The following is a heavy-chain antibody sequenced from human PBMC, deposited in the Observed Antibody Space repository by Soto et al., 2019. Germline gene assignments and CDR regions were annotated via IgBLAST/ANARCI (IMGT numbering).Heavy chain of an antibody. V-gene: IGHV1-3*01. J-gene: IGHJ5*02. Sequence: ASVKVSCKASGYTFISYSMHWVRQAPGQRLEWMGWINVGNGNTKYSQKFQGRVTITQDTSASTAYMELSSLTSEDTAVYYCARAKWGRGSRWFDPWGQGNLVTVS. CDR3: ARAKWGRGSRWFDP. CDR2: INVGNGNT. D-gene: IGHD1-26*01. CDR1: GYTFISYS.